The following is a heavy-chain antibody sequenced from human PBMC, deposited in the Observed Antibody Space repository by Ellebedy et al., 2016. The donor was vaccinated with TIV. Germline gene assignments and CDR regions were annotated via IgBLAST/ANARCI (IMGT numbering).Heavy chain of an antibody. CDR2: ISAGGGST. J-gene: IGHJ4*02. Sequence: GGSLRLYCAASGFSVSTTYMKWVRQAPGKGLEWVSSISAGGGSTYYADSVKGRFTLSRDNSKNTLYLQMNSLRAEDTAMYYCARPDLDYWGQGTLVSVSS. CDR1: GFSVSTTY. V-gene: IGHV3-53*01. CDR3: ARPDLDY.